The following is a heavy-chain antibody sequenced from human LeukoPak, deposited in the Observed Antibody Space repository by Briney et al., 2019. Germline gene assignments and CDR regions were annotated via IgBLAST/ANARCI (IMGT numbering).Heavy chain of an antibody. V-gene: IGHV1-2*06. D-gene: IGHD3-3*01. CDR3: ARAASGDDFWSGYYDYFDY. CDR1: GGTFSSYA. CDR2: INPNSGGT. J-gene: IGHJ4*02. Sequence: ASVKVSCKASGGTFSSYAISWVRQAPGQGLEWMGRINPNSGGTNYAQKFQGRVTMTRDTSISTAYMELSRLRSDDTAVYYCARAASGDDFWSGYYDYFDYWGQGTLVTVSS.